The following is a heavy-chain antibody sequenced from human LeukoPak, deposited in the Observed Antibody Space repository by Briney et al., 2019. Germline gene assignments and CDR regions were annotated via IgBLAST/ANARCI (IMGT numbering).Heavy chain of an antibody. CDR3: ARENSGTYIFDC. D-gene: IGHD1-26*01. CDR1: GDSIINDY. CDR2: IYTSGNA. J-gene: IGHJ4*02. Sequence: SETLSLTCTVSGDSIINDYWSWIRQPAGKGLEWIGRIYTSGNANYSPSLKSRVTMSLDKSKNQFSLKLSSVTAADTAFYYCARENSGTYIFDCWGQGTLVTVSS. V-gene: IGHV4-4*07.